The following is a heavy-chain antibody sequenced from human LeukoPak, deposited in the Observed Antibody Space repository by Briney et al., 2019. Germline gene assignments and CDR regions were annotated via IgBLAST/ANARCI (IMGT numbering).Heavy chain of an antibody. V-gene: IGHV3-23*01. D-gene: IGHD2-15*01. CDR2: ISGSGGST. CDR3: AKVGRYCSGGSCYFDY. Sequence: AGSLRLSCAASGFTFSSYAMSWVRQAPGKGLEWVSAISGSGGSTYYADSVKGRFTISRDNSKNTLYLQMNSLRAEDTAVYYCAKVGRYCSGGSCYFDYWGQGTLVTVSS. CDR1: GFTFSSYA. J-gene: IGHJ4*02.